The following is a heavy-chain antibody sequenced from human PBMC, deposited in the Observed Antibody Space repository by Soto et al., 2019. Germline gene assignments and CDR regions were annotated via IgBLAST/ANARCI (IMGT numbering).Heavy chain of an antibody. J-gene: IGHJ6*02. CDR2: IGPSDSYT. V-gene: IGHV5-10-1*01. Sequence: GESLKISCNGSGYSFTIYWISWVRQMPGKGLEWMGRIGPSDSYTNYSPSFQGHVTISADKSISTAYLQWSSLKASDTAMYYCARHDIVVVPAAKGGMDVWGQGTTVTV. CDR1: GYSFTIYW. CDR3: ARHDIVVVPAAKGGMDV. D-gene: IGHD2-2*01.